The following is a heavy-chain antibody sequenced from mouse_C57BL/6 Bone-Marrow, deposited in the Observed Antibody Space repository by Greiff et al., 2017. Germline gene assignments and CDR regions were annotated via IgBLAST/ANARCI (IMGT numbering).Heavy chain of an antibody. CDR3: ARGALAY. V-gene: IGHV1-80*01. J-gene: IGHJ4*01. Sequence: VQLQEPGAELVKPGSSVKLSCKASGYAFTSYWMHWVKQRPGKGLEWIGNIYPSDGDTNYNGKFKGKATLTVDKSSSTAYMQLSSLTSEDSAVYFCARGALAYWGQGTSVTVSA. CDR1: GYAFTSYW. CDR2: IYPSDGDT.